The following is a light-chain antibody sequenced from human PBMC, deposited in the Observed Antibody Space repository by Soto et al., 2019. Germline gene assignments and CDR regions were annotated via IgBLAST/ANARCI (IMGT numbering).Light chain of an antibody. V-gene: IGLV2-23*01. J-gene: IGLJ3*02. CDR3: CSYAGSSTWV. Sequence: QSALTQPASVSGSPGQSITISCTGTSSDVGSYNLVSWYQQHPGKAPKVMIYEGSKRPSGVSNRFSGSKSSNTASLTISGLQAEDEADYYCCSYAGSSTWVFGGGTKVTVL. CDR2: EGS. CDR1: SSDVGSYNL.